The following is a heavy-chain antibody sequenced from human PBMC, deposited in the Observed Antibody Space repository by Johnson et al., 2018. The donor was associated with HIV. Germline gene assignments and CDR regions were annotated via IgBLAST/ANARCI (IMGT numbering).Heavy chain of an antibody. J-gene: IGHJ3*02. V-gene: IGHV3-7*03. CDR1: GSSFRSCW. CDR3: AKVIGYDSSGKAFDI. Sequence: VQLVASGGGLVRPGGSLRLSCAASGSSFRSCWLSWAPTAQGKGLEWVANIKQDGSDACYADSVKGRFTFSRDNAKNSLHLQMNSLRAEDTALYYCAKVIGYDSSGKAFDIWGQGTMVTVSS. CDR2: IKQDGSDA. D-gene: IGHD3-22*01.